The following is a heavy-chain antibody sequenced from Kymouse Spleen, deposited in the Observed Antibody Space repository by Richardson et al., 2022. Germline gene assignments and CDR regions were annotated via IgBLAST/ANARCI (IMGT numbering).Heavy chain of an antibody. J-gene: IGHJ6*02. Sequence: QVQLVESGGGVVQPGRSLRLSCAASGFTFSSYGMHWVRQAPGKGLEWVAVIWYDGSNKYYADSVKGRFTISRDNSKNTLYLQMNSLRAEDTAVYYCARDPCITIFGVVSYYYYGMDVWGQGTTVTVSS. CDR3: ARDPCITIFGVVSYYYYGMDV. V-gene: IGHV3-33*01. CDR1: GFTFSSYG. D-gene: IGHD3-3*01. CDR2: IWYDGSNK.